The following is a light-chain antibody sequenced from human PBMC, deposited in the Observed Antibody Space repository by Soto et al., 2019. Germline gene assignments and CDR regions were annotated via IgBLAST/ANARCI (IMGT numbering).Light chain of an antibody. Sequence: QSVLAQPASMSGSPGQSITISCTGTSSDVGSYDLVSWYQQEPGKAPKLMIYAVSKRPSGVSTRFSGSKSGNTASLTISGLQAEDEADYYCCSYAGSTTFVVFGGGTKLTVL. J-gene: IGLJ2*01. CDR3: CSYAGSTTFVV. CDR1: SSDVGSYDL. CDR2: AVS. V-gene: IGLV2-23*02.